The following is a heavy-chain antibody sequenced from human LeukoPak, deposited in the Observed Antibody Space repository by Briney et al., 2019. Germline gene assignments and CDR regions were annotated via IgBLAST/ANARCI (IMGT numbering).Heavy chain of an antibody. CDR2: ISAYNGNT. Sequence: ASVKVSCKASGYTFTSYGISWVRQAPGQGLEWMGWISAYNGNTNYAQKLQGRVTVTTDTSTSTAYMELRSLRSDDTAVYYCARGTRDGSGSYWHTGGYFDYWGQGTLVTVSS. J-gene: IGHJ4*02. V-gene: IGHV1-18*04. CDR1: GYTFTSYG. CDR3: ARGTRDGSGSYWHTGGYFDY. D-gene: IGHD3-10*01.